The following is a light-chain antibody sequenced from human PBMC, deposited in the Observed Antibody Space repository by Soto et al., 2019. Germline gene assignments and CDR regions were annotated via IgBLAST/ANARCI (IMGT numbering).Light chain of an antibody. CDR1: SSNIGSNY. J-gene: IGLJ3*02. V-gene: IGLV1-47*01. CDR3: AAWDDSLSGPNWV. Sequence: QSVLTQPPSASGTPGQRVTISCSGSSSNIGSNYVYWYQQLPGTAPKLLIYRNNQRPSGVPDRFSGSKSGTSASLAISGLRSEDEADYYCAAWDDSLSGPNWVFGGGTQLPS. CDR2: RNN.